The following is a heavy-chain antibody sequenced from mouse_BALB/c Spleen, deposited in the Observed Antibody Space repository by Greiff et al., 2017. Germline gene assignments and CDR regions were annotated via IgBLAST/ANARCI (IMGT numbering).Heavy chain of an antibody. CDR3: ARLPHAY. D-gene: IGHD5-5*01. V-gene: IGHV1-4*02. J-gene: IGHJ3*01. CDR1: GYTFTSYT. CDR2: INPSSGYT. Sequence: VKLQESAAELARPGASVKMSCKASGYTFTSYTMHWVKQRPGQGLEWIGYINPSSGYTEYNQKFKDKTTLTADKSSSTAYMQLSSLTSEDSAVYYCARLPHAYWGQGTLVTVSA.